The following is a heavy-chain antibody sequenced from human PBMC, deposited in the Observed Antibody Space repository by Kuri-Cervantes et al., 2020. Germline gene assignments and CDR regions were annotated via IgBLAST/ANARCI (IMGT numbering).Heavy chain of an antibody. V-gene: IGHV3-49*04. J-gene: IGHJ4*02. CDR3: ARDRLSSGGSGVGYFDL. Sequence: GESLKISCTASGFTFGDYAMSWVRQAPGKGLEWVGFIRSKAYGGTTEYAASVKGRFTISRDNTKNSLYLQMYSLRVEDTAVYFCARDRLSSGGSGVGYFDLWGRGTLVTVSS. D-gene: IGHD6-25*01. CDR1: GFTFGDYA. CDR2: IRSKAYGGTT.